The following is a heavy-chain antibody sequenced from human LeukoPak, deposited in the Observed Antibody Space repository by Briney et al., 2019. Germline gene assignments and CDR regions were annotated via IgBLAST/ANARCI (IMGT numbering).Heavy chain of an antibody. CDR1: GYTFTSYG. CDR2: ISAYDGNT. CDR3: ARVGPYYYDSSGYYYYDY. V-gene: IGHV1-18*01. Sequence: ASVKVSCKASGYTFTSYGISWVRQAPGQGLEWMGWISAYDGNTNYAQKLQGRVTMTTDTSTSTAYRELRSLRSDDTAVYYCARVGPYYYDSSGYYYYDYWGQGTLVTVSS. J-gene: IGHJ4*02. D-gene: IGHD3-22*01.